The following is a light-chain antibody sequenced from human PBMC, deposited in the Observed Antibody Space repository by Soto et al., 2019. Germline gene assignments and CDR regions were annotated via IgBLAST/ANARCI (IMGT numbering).Light chain of an antibody. V-gene: IGKV3-20*01. CDR1: QSVSNSH. CDR3: QQYDKSPLT. Sequence: EIVLTQSPGTLSLSPGERATLSCRASQSVSNSHLAWHQQKPGQAPRLLIFGVSNRAAGIPDRFSGSGSGTDFTLTIYRLEPEDYAVYYCQQYDKSPLTFGGGTKVAIK. CDR2: GVS. J-gene: IGKJ4*01.